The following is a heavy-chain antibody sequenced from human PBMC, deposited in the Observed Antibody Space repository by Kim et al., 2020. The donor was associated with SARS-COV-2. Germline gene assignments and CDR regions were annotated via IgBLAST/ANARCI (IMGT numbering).Heavy chain of an antibody. CDR3: AADFPPGDPHY. D-gene: IGHD2-21*01. J-gene: IGHJ4*02. CDR2: T. Sequence: TNCAQKFQERVTITRDMSTSTAYMELSSLRSEDTAVYYCAADFPPGDPHYWGQGTLVTVSS. V-gene: IGHV1-58*01.